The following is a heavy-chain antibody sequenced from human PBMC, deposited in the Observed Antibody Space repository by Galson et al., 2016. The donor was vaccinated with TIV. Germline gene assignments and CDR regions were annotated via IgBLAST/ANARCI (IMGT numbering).Heavy chain of an antibody. CDR1: GFTFNSYA. V-gene: IGHV3-23*01. Sequence: SLRLSCAASGFTFNSYAMSWVRQAPGRGLEWVSSIRGSGDGTNYADSVKGRLTISRDNSKNILYLQMKGLGAEDTAVYYCAKDFGWRNFDYWGQGTLVTVSS. J-gene: IGHJ4*02. CDR2: IRGSGDGT. D-gene: IGHD6-19*01. CDR3: AKDFGWRNFDY.